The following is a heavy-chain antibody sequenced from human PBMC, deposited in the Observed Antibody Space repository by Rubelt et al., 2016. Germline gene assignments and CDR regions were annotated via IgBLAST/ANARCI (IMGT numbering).Heavy chain of an antibody. D-gene: IGHD1-26*01. J-gene: IGHJ4*02. CDR3: ATFGGRYYSLWGFDY. CDR1: GYTFTGYY. V-gene: IGHV1-2*02. CDR2: INPNSGGT. Sequence: QVQLVQSGAEVKKPGASVKVSCKASGYTFTGYYMHWVRQAPVQGLDWMGWINPNSGGTNYAEKFQGRVTMTGGTSISTAYMELSRLRSDDTAVCDCATFGGRYYSLWGFDYWGQGTLVTVSS.